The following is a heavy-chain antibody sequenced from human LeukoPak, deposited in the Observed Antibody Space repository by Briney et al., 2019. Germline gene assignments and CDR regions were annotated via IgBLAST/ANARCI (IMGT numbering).Heavy chain of an antibody. CDR2: MYLSGTT. D-gene: IGHD3-22*01. CDR1: GDSINSLDL. J-gene: IGHJ4*02. V-gene: IGHV4-4*02. Sequence: PSETLSLTCTVSGDSINSLDLWSWVRQPPGKGLEWIGEMYLSGTTHSNPSVKSRVTISIDKSKNQFFLNLSSVTAAGTAVYYCAGLVGRYSSGLYYYYFDYWGQGTLVTVSS. CDR3: AGLVGRYSSGLYYYYFDY.